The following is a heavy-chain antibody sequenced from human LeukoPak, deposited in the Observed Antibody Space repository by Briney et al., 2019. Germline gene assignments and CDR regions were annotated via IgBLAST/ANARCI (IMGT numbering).Heavy chain of an antibody. CDR2: ISTNSKVT. V-gene: IGHV3-23*01. CDR3: ARQISAAGTDY. J-gene: IGHJ4*02. Sequence: GGSLRLSCAASGFSFSSYDMDWVRQAPGKGLEWVSVISTNSKVTYYADSVKGRFTISRDNSKNTLYLQMNSLRAEDTAPYYCARQISAAGTDYWGQGTLVTVSS. D-gene: IGHD6-13*01. CDR1: GFSFSSYD.